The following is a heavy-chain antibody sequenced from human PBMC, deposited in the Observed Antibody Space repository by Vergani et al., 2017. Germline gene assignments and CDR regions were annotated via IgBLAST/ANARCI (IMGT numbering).Heavy chain of an antibody. CDR1: GESIRSGSHY. D-gene: IGHD2-15*01. V-gene: IGHV4-61*02. CDR2: IHTGGST. CDR3: ARSRPYCTSGSCPAI. Sequence: QVKLQESGPGLLKPSQTLSLTCTVSGESIRSGSHYWSWIRQPAGKGPELIGHIHTGGSTDLNPSFKSRVSISVDTSKSQFSLKLNSVTVAGTAVYYCARSRPYCTSGSCPAIWGQGTLVTVSS. J-gene: IGHJ4*02.